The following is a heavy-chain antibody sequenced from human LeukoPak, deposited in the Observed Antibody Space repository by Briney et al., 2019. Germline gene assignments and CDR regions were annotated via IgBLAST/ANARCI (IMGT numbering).Heavy chain of an antibody. CDR3: VKDLEGCGGDCYTDDY. CDR2: ISGSGGST. CDR1: GFTFSSYA. J-gene: IGHJ4*02. V-gene: IGHV3-23*01. D-gene: IGHD2-21*02. Sequence: PGGSLRLSCAASGFTFSSYAMSWVRQAPGKGLEWVSAISGSGGSTYYADSVKGRFTISRDNSKNTLYLQMNSLRAEDTAVYYCVKDLEGCGGDCYTDDYWGQGTLVTVSS.